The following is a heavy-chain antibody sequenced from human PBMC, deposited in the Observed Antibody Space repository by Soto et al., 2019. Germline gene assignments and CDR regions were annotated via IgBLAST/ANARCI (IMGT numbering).Heavy chain of an antibody. CDR1: GFTFSSYS. Sequence: EVQLVESGGGLVKPGGSLRLSCAASGFTFSSYSMNWVRQAPGKGLEWVSSISSSSSYIYYADSVKGRFTISRDKAKNSLYLQMNSLRAEDTAVYYCARDSVYYYGMDVWGQGTTVTVSS. CDR2: ISSSSSYI. CDR3: ARDSVYYYGMDV. V-gene: IGHV3-21*01. J-gene: IGHJ6*02. D-gene: IGHD3-10*01.